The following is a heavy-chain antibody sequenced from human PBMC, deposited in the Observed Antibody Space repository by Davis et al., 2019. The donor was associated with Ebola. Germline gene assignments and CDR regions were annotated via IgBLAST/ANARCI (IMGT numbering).Heavy chain of an antibody. CDR3: ARGQDFWSGYSLYYYYGMDV. D-gene: IGHD3-3*01. CDR2: ISAYNGNT. J-gene: IGHJ6*02. Sequence: ASVKVSCKASGYTFTGYYMHWVRQAPGQGLEWMGWISAYNGNTNYAQKLQGRVTMTTDTSTSTAYMELRSLRSDDTAVYYCARGQDFWSGYSLYYYYGMDVWGQGTTVTVSS. CDR1: GYTFTGYY. V-gene: IGHV1-18*04.